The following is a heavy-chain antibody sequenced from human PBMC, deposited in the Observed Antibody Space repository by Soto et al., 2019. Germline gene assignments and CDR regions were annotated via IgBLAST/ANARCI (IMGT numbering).Heavy chain of an antibody. CDR2: ISWNSGSI. CDR1: GFTFDEYA. CDR3: AKAALAPTVVTAYFQP. J-gene: IGHJ1*01. V-gene: IGHV3-9*01. Sequence: PGGSLRLSCAASGFTFDEYAMHWVRQAPGKGLEWVSGISWNSGSIGYADSVKGRFTISRDNAKNSLYLQMNSLRAEDAALYYCAKAALAPTVVTAYFQPWGQGTLVTVSS. D-gene: IGHD4-17*01.